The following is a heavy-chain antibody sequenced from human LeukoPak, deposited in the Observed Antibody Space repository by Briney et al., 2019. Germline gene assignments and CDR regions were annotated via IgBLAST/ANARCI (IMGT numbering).Heavy chain of an antibody. Sequence: GGSLRLSCAASGFTFSSYWMHWVRQAPGKGLEWVSGMNGNGGRIYYADSVKGRFTISRDNSKNTLYLQMNSLRAEDTAVYYCVKVAPSDYYDTTGYWGDHWGQGTLVTVSS. CDR1: GFTFSSYW. J-gene: IGHJ4*02. D-gene: IGHD3-22*01. V-gene: IGHV3-23*01. CDR3: VKVAPSDYYDTTGYWGDH. CDR2: MNGNGGRI.